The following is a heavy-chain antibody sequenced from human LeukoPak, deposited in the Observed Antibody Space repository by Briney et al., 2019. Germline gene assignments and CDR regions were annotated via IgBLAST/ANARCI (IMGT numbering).Heavy chain of an antibody. CDR3: ARVIGKRITMVRGAPRYFDY. Sequence: PSQTLSLTCAVSGGSISSGGYSWSWIRQPPGKGLEWIGYIYYSGSTYYNPSLKSRVTISVDTSKNQFSLKLSSVTAADTAVYYCARVIGKRITMVRGAPRYFDYWGQGTLVTVSS. D-gene: IGHD3-10*01. CDR1: GGSISSGGYS. V-gene: IGHV4-30-2*05. CDR2: IYYSGST. J-gene: IGHJ4*02.